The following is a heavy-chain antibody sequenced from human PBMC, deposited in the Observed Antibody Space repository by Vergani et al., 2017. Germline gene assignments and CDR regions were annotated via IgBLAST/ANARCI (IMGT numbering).Heavy chain of an antibody. J-gene: IGHJ3*02. CDR3: ARQYSGYDYELDSAFDI. D-gene: IGHD5-12*01. CDR1: GFTFSSYW. V-gene: IGHV3-7*01. Sequence: EVQLVESGGGLVQPGGSLRLSCAASGFTFSSYWMSWVRQAPGKGLEWVANIKQDGSEKYYVDSVKGRFTISRDNAKNSLYLQTNSLRAEDTAVYYCARQYSGYDYELDSAFDIWGQGTMVTVSS. CDR2: IKQDGSEK.